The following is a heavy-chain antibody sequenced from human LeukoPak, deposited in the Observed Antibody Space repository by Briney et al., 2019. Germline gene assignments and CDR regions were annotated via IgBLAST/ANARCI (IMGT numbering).Heavy chain of an antibody. CDR3: ARDRYFDWLLDY. CDR1: GGSVSSDSYF. V-gene: IGHV4-39*07. D-gene: IGHD3-9*01. CDR2: INHSGST. J-gene: IGHJ4*02. Sequence: SETLSLTCTVSGGSVSSDSYFWTWIRQPPGKGLEWIGEINHSGSTNYNPSLKSRVTISVDTSKNQFSLKLSSVTAADTAVYYCARDRYFDWLLDYWGQGTLVTVSS.